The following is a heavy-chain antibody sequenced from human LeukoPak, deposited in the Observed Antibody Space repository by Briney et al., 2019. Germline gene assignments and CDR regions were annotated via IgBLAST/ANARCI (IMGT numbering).Heavy chain of an antibody. CDR1: GFTFSSYA. J-gene: IGHJ4*02. V-gene: IGHV3-43D*03. Sequence: GGSLRLSCAASGFTFSSYAMSWVRQAPGKGLEWVSLISWDGGLTYYADSMEGRFTISRDNSKNSLYLQMNSLRTEDTALYYCAKPRRGTITTGPAYTHWGQGTLVTVSS. D-gene: IGHD4-11*01. CDR2: ISWDGGLT. CDR3: AKPRRGTITTGPAYTH.